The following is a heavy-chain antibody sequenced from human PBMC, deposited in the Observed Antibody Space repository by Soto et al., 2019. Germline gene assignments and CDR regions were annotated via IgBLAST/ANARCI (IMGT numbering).Heavy chain of an antibody. D-gene: IGHD3-22*01. Sequence: VGSLRLSCAVSAFSFSSHAMNWVRQAPGKGLEWVSAISSSGDRTYYADSVKGRFTISRDNSNNTLYLKMNSLRAEDTAVYYCARLPSPNYFDTSGFDYWGQGTLVTVS. CDR3: ARLPSPNYFDTSGFDY. CDR1: AFSFSSHA. CDR2: ISSSGDRT. J-gene: IGHJ4*02. V-gene: IGHV3-23*01.